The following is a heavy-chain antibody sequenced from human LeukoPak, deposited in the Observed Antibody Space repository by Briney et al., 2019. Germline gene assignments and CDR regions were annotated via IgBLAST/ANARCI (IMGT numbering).Heavy chain of an antibody. J-gene: IGHJ5*02. V-gene: IGHV3-73*01. CDR2: IRSKTNNYAT. D-gene: IGHD5-12*01. CDR1: GFTFSGSA. Sequence: GGSLRLSCAASGFTFSGSALHWVRQASGKGLEWIGRIRSKTNNYATTYAASVTGRFTISRDNSKNTLYLQMNSLRAEDTAVYYCAKGLPYSGYDYWFDPWGQGTLVTVSS. CDR3: AKGLPYSGYDYWFDP.